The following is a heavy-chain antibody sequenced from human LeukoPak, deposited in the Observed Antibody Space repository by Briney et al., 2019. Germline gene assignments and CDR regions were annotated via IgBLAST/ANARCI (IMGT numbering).Heavy chain of an antibody. D-gene: IGHD3-22*01. CDR2: ISAYNGNT. CDR3: ARDLDITMIVVVPFDY. J-gene: IGHJ4*02. V-gene: IGHV1-18*04. CDR1: GYTFTGYY. Sequence: GASVKVSCKASGYTFTGYYMHWVRQAPGQGLEWMGWISAYNGNTNYAQKLQGRVTMTTDTSTSTAYMELRSLRSDDTAVYYCARDLDITMIVVVPFDYWGQGTLVTVSS.